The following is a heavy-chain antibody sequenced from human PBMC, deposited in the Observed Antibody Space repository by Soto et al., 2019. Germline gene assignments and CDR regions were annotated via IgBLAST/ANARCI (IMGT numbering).Heavy chain of an antibody. V-gene: IGHV4-31*03. D-gene: IGHD3-22*01. CDR3: VRAPITMIVLGFDP. CDR1: GGSISSGGYY. J-gene: IGHJ5*02. CDR2: IYYSGST. Sequence: SETLSLTCTVSGGSISSGGYYWSWIRQHPGKGLEWIGYIYYSGSTYYNPSLKSRVTISVDTSKNQSSLKLSSVTAADTAVYYCVRAPITMIVLGFDPWGQGTLVTVSS.